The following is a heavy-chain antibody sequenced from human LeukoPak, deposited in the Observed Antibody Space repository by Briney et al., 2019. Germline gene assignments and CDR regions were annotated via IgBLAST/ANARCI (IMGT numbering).Heavy chain of an antibody. CDR1: GFTFSSYW. Sequence: GGSLRLSCAASGFTFSSYWMSWVRQAPGEGLEWVANIKQDGSEKYYVDSVKGRFTISRDNAKNSVYLQMSSLRAEDTAVYYCVRDSYSSSWSGLFDYWGQGTLVTVSS. J-gene: IGHJ4*02. V-gene: IGHV3-7*01. D-gene: IGHD6-13*01. CDR2: IKQDGSEK. CDR3: VRDSYSSSWSGLFDY.